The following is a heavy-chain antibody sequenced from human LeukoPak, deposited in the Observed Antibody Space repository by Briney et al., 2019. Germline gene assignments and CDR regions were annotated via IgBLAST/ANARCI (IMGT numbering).Heavy chain of an antibody. Sequence: SETLSLTCAVYGGSFSGYYWSWIRQPPGKGLEWIGEINHSGSTNYNPSLKSRVSIPVDPSKHLLSLKLSSVTAAETAVYYRARGRRARYCSGGSCSDICDYWGQGTLVTVSS. CDR2: INHSGST. CDR1: GGSFSGYY. D-gene: IGHD2-15*01. J-gene: IGHJ4*02. V-gene: IGHV4-34*01. CDR3: ARGRRARYCSGGSCSDICDY.